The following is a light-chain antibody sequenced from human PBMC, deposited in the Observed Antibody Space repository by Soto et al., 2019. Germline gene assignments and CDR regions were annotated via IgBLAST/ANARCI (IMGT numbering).Light chain of an antibody. Sequence: EIVLTQSPGTLSLSPGERATLSCRASQSVSSSYLAWYQHKPGQAPRLLIYSASSRATGIPDRFSGSGSGTDFTLTISRLEPEDFGVYYCQQYGSSPHTFGQGTKLEIK. V-gene: IGKV3-20*01. CDR2: SAS. CDR1: QSVSSSY. CDR3: QQYGSSPHT. J-gene: IGKJ2*01.